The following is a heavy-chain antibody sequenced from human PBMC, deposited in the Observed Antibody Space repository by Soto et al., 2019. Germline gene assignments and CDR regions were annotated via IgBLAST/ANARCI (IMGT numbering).Heavy chain of an antibody. Sequence: QALSLTSVISGDSVSSNSAGCNLIRHSPSRGLEWLGRTYYKSKWNNDYALSVKSRITINPDTSKNQFSLHLYSVTPEDTAVYYCTGITWFRGMDVWGQGTPVTVSS. CDR2: TYYKSKWNN. V-gene: IGHV6-1*01. D-gene: IGHD3-10*01. J-gene: IGHJ6*02. CDR1: GDSVSSNSAG. CDR3: TGITWFRGMDV.